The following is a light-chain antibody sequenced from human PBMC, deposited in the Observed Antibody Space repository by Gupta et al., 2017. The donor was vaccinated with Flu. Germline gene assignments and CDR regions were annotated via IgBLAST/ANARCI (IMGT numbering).Light chain of an antibody. Sequence: GGRATLSCRASQTVGRFLVWYQQKPGQAPRLLMSDASTRATGIPARFGGSGSGTDFTLTISSLEPEDLAVYFCQQCADWPMTFGQGTRVEIK. J-gene: IGKJ5*01. CDR1: QTVGRF. V-gene: IGKV3-11*01. CDR3: QQCADWPMT. CDR2: DAS.